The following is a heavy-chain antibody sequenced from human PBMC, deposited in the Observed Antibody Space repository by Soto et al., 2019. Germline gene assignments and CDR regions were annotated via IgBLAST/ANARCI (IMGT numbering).Heavy chain of an antibody. Sequence: SETLSLTCTVSGGSIYNHYWSWVRQPPGKGLEWIGYIYYSGSTYYNPSLKSRVTISVDTSKNQFSLKLSSVTAADTAVYYCARELAARHSEDYYYYYYMDVWGKGTTVTVSS. CDR2: IYYSGST. J-gene: IGHJ6*03. D-gene: IGHD6-6*01. CDR1: GGSIYNHY. CDR3: ARELAARHSEDYYYYYYMDV. V-gene: IGHV4-59*06.